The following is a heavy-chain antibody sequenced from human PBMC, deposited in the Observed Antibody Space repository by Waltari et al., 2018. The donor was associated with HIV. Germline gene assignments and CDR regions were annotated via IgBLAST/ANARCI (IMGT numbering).Heavy chain of an antibody. V-gene: IGHV3-21*01. CDR3: ARDLSYYYGMDV. J-gene: IGHJ6*02. CDR1: GFSFSSYS. CDR2: ISGPSDYI. Sequence: EVRLVESGGGLVKPGGSLRLSCVVSGFSFSSYSMKWVRQAPGKGLEWVSSISGPSDYINKVDSVKGRITVARDNTKNSLYLQMNSLRAEDSAIYYCARDLSYYYGMDVWGPGTTVIVSS.